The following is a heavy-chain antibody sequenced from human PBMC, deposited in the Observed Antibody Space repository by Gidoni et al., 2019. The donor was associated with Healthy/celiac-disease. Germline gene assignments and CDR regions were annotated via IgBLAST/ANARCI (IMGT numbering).Heavy chain of an antibody. J-gene: IGHJ4*02. CDR2: ISSSSSYI. V-gene: IGHV3-21*01. CDR1: GFTFSSYS. CDR3: ARDPGDGITGNNLFDY. D-gene: IGHD1-20*01. Sequence: EVQLVESGGGLVKPGGSLRLSCAASGFTFSSYSMNWVRQAPGKGLEWVSSISSSSSYIYYADSVKGRFTISRDNAKNSLYLQMNSLRAEDTAVYYCARDPGDGITGNNLFDYWGQGTLVTVSS.